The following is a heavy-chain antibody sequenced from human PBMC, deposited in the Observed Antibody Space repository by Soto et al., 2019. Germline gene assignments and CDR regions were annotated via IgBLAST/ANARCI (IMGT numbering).Heavy chain of an antibody. CDR2: INAGNGNT. V-gene: IGHV1-3*01. CDR1: GYTFTSYA. Sequence: QVQLVQSGAEVKKPGASVKVSCKASGYTFTSYAMHWVRQAPGQRLEWMGWINAGNGNTKYSQKFQGRVTITRDTSASTAYMELSSLRSEDTAVYYCASMALHCSSTSCYPRAFDPWGQGTLVTVSS. D-gene: IGHD2-2*01. CDR3: ASMALHCSSTSCYPRAFDP. J-gene: IGHJ5*02.